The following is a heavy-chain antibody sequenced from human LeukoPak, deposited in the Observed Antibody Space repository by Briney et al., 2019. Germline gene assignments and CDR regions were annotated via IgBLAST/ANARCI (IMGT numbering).Heavy chain of an antibody. Sequence: GGSLRLSCAASGFTFIHWVRPAPGKGPEWVAFIRYDEASKYYADSVKGRFTISRDNSKNTLYLEMNSLRAEDTAVYYCAKAYCGSTVCYGGGKIDYWGQGTLVTVSS. CDR2: IRYDEASK. D-gene: IGHD2-2*01. CDR1: GFTFI. CDR3: AKAYCGSTVCYGGGKIDY. J-gene: IGHJ4*02. V-gene: IGHV3-30*02.